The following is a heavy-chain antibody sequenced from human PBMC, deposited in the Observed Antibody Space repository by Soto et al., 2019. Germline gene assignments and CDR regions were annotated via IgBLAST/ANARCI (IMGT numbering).Heavy chain of an antibody. J-gene: IGHJ6*02. Sequence: QAGGSLRLSCEASGFTFSSYAMSWVRQAPGKGLEWVSASSGSGGSTYYADSGKGRFTISRDNSKNTLYLQMNSLRAEDTAVYYCAKPLAPGIYYYGMDVWGQGTTVTVSS. CDR1: GFTFSSYA. V-gene: IGHV3-23*01. CDR2: SSGSGGST. CDR3: AKPLAPGIYYYGMDV. D-gene: IGHD6-13*01.